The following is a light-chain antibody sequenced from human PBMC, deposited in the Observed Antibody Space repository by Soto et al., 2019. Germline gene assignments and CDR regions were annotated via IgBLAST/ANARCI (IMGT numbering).Light chain of an antibody. J-gene: IGLJ1*01. CDR2: EVT. Sequence: QSALTQPPSASGFPGQSVTISCTGTSSDVGYYDYVSWNQQHPGKAPKLVIYEVTKRPSGVPDRVSASKSGNTASLTVSGLRAEDEADYYCSSYAGSNNFVFGSGTKVTVL. CDR1: SSDVGYYDY. V-gene: IGLV2-8*01. CDR3: SSYAGSNNFV.